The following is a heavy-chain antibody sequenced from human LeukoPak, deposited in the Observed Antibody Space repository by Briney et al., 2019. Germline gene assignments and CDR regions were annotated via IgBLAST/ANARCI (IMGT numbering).Heavy chain of an antibody. CDR3: ARDDGGSYPTVCDC. CDR1: GFTFSSYW. CDR2: IKQDGSEK. Sequence: GGPLRLSCAASGFTFSSYWMYWVRQAPGKGLEWVANIKQDGSEKYYVDSVKGRFTISRDNAKNSLYLQMNSLRAEDTAAYYCARDDGGSYPTVCDCWGQGTLVTVSS. J-gene: IGHJ4*02. D-gene: IGHD1-26*01. V-gene: IGHV3-7*01.